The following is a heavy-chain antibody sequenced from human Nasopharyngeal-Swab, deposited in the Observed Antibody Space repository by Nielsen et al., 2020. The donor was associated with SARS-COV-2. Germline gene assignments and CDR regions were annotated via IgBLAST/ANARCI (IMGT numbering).Heavy chain of an antibody. D-gene: IGHD3-10*01. V-gene: IGHV4-30-2*06. Sequence: SQTLSLTCVDSGGSISSADYSWNWIRQSPGRGLEWIGNIYHSGSTSYNPSLKGRVTISVDRSKSHFSLKMTSVTAADTAVYFCARGKDFGEYYFDYWGQGTLVTVSS. J-gene: IGHJ4*02. CDR3: ARGKDFGEYYFDY. CDR1: GGSISSADYS. CDR2: IYHSGST.